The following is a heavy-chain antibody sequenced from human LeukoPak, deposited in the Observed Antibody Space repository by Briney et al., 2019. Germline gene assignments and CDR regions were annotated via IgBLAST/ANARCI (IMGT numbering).Heavy chain of an antibody. D-gene: IGHD6-19*01. CDR1: GFTFSSYA. CDR2: ISYDGSNK. Sequence: PGGSLRLSCAASGFTFSSYAMHWVRQAPGKGLEWVAVISYDGSNKYYADSVKGRFTISRDNSKNTLYLQMNSLRAEDAAVYYCATESSGWTRRAFDYWGQGTLVTVSS. V-gene: IGHV3-30*04. CDR3: ATESSGWTRRAFDY. J-gene: IGHJ4*02.